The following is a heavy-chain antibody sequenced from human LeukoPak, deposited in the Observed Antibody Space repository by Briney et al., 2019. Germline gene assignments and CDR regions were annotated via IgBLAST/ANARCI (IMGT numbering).Heavy chain of an antibody. D-gene: IGHD6-19*01. CDR3: AEAVAGTGGAFDF. Sequence: ASVKVSCKASTYTFTTYGINWVRQAPGQGLEWMGWINTYNGNTDYAQKLQGRVIMTTDTSTTTAYMELRSLRSDDTAMYYCAEAVAGTGGAFDFWGQGTMVTVSS. CDR2: INTYNGNT. J-gene: IGHJ3*01. V-gene: IGHV1-18*01. CDR1: TYTFTTYG.